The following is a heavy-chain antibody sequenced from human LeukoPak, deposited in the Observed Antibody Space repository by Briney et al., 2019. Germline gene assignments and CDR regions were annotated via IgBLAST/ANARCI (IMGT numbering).Heavy chain of an antibody. J-gene: IGHJ3*01. D-gene: IGHD3-16*01. V-gene: IGHV3-7*01. CDR2: MKGDGSEI. CDR3: ARPAYTAAYDL. CDR1: GFIFSTYW. Sequence: PGRSLRLSCAASGFIFSTYWMMWARQAPGKGLEWVANMKGDGSEIHYVDSVKGRFTISRDNARNSLFLQMNGLRPEDTAVYYCARPAYTAAYDLWGQGTMVTVSS.